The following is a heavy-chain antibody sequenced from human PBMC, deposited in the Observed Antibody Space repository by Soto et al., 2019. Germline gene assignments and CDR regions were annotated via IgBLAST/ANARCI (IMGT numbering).Heavy chain of an antibody. CDR2: IKSKTDGGTT. Sequence: PGGSLRLACAASGFTFSNAWMSWVRQAPGKGLEWVGRIKSKTDGGTTDYAAPVKGRFTISRDDSKNTLYLQMNSLKTEDTAVYYCTPVLDPSGYYHYGMAVWGQGTTVTVSS. D-gene: IGHD1-1*01. V-gene: IGHV3-15*01. J-gene: IGHJ6*02. CDR3: TPVLDPSGYYHYGMAV. CDR1: GFTFSNAW.